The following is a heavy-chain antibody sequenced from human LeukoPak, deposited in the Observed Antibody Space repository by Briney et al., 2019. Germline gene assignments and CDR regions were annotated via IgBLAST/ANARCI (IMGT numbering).Heavy chain of an antibody. CDR3: ARDLKFGGSGWYADDAFDI. D-gene: IGHD6-19*01. J-gene: IGHJ3*02. CDR2: ISYSGST. V-gene: IGHV4-59*01. Sequence: PSETLSLTCTVSGGSISSYYWSWIRQPPGKGLEWIGYISYSGSTNYNPSLKSRVTISVDTSKNQFSLKLSSVTAADTAVYYCARDLKFGGSGWYADDAFDIWGQGTMVTVSS. CDR1: GGSISSYY.